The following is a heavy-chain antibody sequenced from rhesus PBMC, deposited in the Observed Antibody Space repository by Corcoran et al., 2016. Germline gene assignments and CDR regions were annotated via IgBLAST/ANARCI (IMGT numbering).Heavy chain of an antibody. V-gene: IGHV4-160*01. J-gene: IGHJ3*01. CDR1: GGSITTYY. CDR3: AKLISSWNNPAFDF. Sequence: QVQLQESGPGLVKPSETLTLTCAVSGGSITTYYWSWIRKSPGKGLEWIGRLHGSVGDTHCSPSLQSRVTISIDTSKNQLSLKLTSVTAADTAVYFCAKLISSWNNPAFDFWGQGLRVTVSS. D-gene: IGHD1-20*01. CDR2: LHGSVGDT.